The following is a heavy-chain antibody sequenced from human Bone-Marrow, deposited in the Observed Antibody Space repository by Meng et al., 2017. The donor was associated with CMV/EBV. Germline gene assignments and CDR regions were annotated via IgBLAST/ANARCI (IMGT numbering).Heavy chain of an antibody. J-gene: IGHJ5*02. D-gene: IGHD1-14*01. CDR3: ARSSDRKSHRGWFDP. CDR2: INPNSGDT. V-gene: IGHV1-2*02. Sequence: ASVKVSCKASGYTFTGYYMHWVRQAPGQGLEWMGWINPNSGDTNYAQKFQGRVTMTRDTSISTAYMELSRLRSDDTAVYYCARSSDRKSHRGWFDPWGQGTLVTVSS. CDR1: GYTFTGYY.